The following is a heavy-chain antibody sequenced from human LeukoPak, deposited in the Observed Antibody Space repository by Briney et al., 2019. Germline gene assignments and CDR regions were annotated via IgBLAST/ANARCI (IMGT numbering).Heavy chain of an antibody. D-gene: IGHD3-10*01. CDR1: GGSMSSYY. V-gene: IGHV4-59*08. J-gene: IGHJ5*02. Sequence: PSETLSLTCIVSGGSMSSYYWSWIRQPPGKGLEWIGYMYYSGSTNYNYNPSLKSRVTISVDTSKNQFSLKLSSVTAADTAVYYCARQSYLNWFDPWGQGTLVTVSS. CDR3: ARQSYLNWFDP. CDR2: MYYSGST.